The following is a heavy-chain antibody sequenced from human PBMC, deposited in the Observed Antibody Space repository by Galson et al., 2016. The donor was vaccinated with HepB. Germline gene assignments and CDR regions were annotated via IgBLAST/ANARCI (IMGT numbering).Heavy chain of an antibody. CDR1: GGSVNTATYY. CDR3: ARDLGGYSFGYGGNFDF. J-gene: IGHJ4*02. CDR2: VSSTGST. Sequence: LSLTCTVSGGSVNTATYYWSWIRQPPGKGLEWIGFVSSTGSTNYNPSLKSRVTVSVDPSKNHFSLKLSSVTAADTAVYYCARDLGGYSFGYGGNFDFWGQGTLVTVSS. V-gene: IGHV4-61*03. D-gene: IGHD5-18*01.